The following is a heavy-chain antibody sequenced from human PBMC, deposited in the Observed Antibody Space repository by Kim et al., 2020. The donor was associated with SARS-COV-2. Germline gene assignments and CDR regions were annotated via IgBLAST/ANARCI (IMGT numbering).Heavy chain of an antibody. CDR1: GFTFSSYS. Sequence: GGSLRLSCAASGFTFSSYSMNWVRQAPGKGLEWVSYISSSSSTIYYADSVKGRFTISRDNAKNSLYLQMNSLRDEDTAVYYCARDSRNRNYYGSGSYEFDPWGQGTLVTVSS. J-gene: IGHJ5*02. CDR3: ARDSRNRNYYGSGSYEFDP. V-gene: IGHV3-48*02. D-gene: IGHD3-10*01. CDR2: ISSSSSTI.